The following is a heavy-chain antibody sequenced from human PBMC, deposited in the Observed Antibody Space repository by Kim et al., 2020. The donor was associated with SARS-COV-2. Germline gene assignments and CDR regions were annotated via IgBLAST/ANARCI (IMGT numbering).Heavy chain of an antibody. Sequence: SETLSLTCTVSGGSISSYYWSWIRQPPGKGLEWIGYIYYSGSTDYNPSLKSRVTISVDTSKNQFSLKLSSVTAADTAVYYCARDLRNWGQGTLVTVSS. CDR2: IYYSGST. CDR1: GGSISSYY. V-gene: IGHV4-59*01. CDR3: ARDLRN. J-gene: IGHJ4*02.